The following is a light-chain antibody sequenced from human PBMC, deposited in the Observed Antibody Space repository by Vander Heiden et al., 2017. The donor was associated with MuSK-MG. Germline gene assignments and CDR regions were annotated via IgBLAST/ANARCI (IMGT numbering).Light chain of an antibody. Sequence: TQPTSETEGPGHRVTISCTGSSSNIGAGYDVHWYQQLPGTAPKLLIYGNSNRPSGVPDRFSGSKSGTSASLAITGLQAEDEADYYCQSYDSSLSGSVFGGGTKLTVL. V-gene: IGLV1-40*01. CDR3: QSYDSSLSGSV. J-gene: IGLJ3*02. CDR1: SSNIGAGYD. CDR2: GNS.